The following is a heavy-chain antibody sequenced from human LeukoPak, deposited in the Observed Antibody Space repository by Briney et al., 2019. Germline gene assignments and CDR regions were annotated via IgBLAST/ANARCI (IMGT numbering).Heavy chain of an antibody. CDR2: IYSGGST. CDR1: GFTVSSNY. J-gene: IGHJ4*02. CDR3: AKDPGIYDFWRVFDY. V-gene: IGHV3-53*01. Sequence: GGSLRLSCAASGFTVSSNYMSWVRQAPGKGLEWVSVIYSGGSTYYADSVKGRFTISRDNSKNTLYLQMNSLRAEDTAVYYCAKDPGIYDFWRVFDYWGQGTLVTVSS. D-gene: IGHD3-3*01.